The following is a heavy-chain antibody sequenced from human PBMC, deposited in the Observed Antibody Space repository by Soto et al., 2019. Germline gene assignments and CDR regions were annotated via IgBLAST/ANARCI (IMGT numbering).Heavy chain of an antibody. CDR2: IYYSGST. CDR1: GGSVSSGSYY. CDR3: ARGMAF. D-gene: IGHD2-8*01. Sequence: SETLSLTCTVSGGSVSSGSYYWSWIRQPPGKGLEWIGYIYYSGSTNYNPSLKSRVTISVDTSKNQFSLKLSSVTAADTAVYYCARGMAFGGQGTLVTVSS. J-gene: IGHJ4*02. V-gene: IGHV4-61*01.